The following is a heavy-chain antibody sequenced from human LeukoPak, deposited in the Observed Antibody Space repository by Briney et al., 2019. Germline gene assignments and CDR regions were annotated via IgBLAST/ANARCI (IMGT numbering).Heavy chain of an antibody. CDR3: ARYCSSTSCYHYYFDY. CDR2: IYYCGST. D-gene: IGHD2-2*01. Sequence: SETLSLTCTVSGGSISSSSYYWGWIRQPPGKGLEWIGSIYYCGSTYYNPSLKSRVTISVDTSKNQFSLKLSSVTAADTAVYYCARYCSSTSCYHYYFDYWGQGTLVTVSS. J-gene: IGHJ4*02. CDR1: GGSISSSSYY. V-gene: IGHV4-39*01.